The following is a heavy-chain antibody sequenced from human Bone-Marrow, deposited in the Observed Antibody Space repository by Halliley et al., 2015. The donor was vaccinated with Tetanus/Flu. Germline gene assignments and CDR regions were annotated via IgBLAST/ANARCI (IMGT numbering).Heavy chain of an antibody. V-gene: IGHV4-4*07. CDR3: ATTFGEGDFFDS. J-gene: IGHJ4*02. Sequence: EWIGYIYPSGSPNYTPSLKSRVTMSVDTSKNQFSLNLNSVTTADTAVYYCATTFGEGDFFDSWGQGMLVTVSS. CDR2: IYPSGSP. D-gene: IGHD3-10*01.